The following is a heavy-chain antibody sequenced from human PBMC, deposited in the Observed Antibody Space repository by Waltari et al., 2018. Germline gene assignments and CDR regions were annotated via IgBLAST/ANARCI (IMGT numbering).Heavy chain of an antibody. V-gene: IGHV4-34*01. CDR2: INHSGST. J-gene: IGHJ6*02. CDR1: GGSFSGYY. CDR3: AGRSDSSSSPLMDV. D-gene: IGHD6-6*01. Sequence: QVQLQQWGAGLLKPSETLSLTCAVYGGSFSGYYWSWIRQPPGKGLEWIGEINHSGSTNDNPALKSRVTISVDTSKNQFSLKLSSVTAADTAVYYCAGRSDSSSSPLMDVWGQGTTVTVSS.